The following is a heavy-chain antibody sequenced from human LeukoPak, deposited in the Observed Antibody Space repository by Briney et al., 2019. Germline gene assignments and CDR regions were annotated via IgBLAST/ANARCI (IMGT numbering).Heavy chain of an antibody. CDR1: GGSISGSSYY. Sequence: PSETLSLTCTVSGGSISGSSYYWGWIRQPPGKGLEWIGEINRSGSTNYNPSLKSRVTTSVDTSKNQFSLKLSSVTAADTAVYYCARVLRYYYGSGTRNYMDVWGKGTTVTVSS. CDR2: INRSGST. D-gene: IGHD3-10*01. J-gene: IGHJ6*03. CDR3: ARVLRYYYGSGTRNYMDV. V-gene: IGHV4-39*07.